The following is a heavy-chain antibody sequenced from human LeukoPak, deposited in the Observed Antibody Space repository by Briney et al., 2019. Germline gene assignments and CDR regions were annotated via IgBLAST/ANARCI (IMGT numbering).Heavy chain of an antibody. CDR3: ARVIEAGTVDY. CDR1: GFTVSCNY. J-gene: IGHJ4*02. CDR2: IYSGGST. D-gene: IGHD6-19*01. Sequence: PGGSLRLSCAASGFTVSCNYMSWVRQAPGKGLEWVSVIYSGGSTYYADSVKGRFTISRDNSKNTLYLQMNSLRAEDTAVYYCARVIEAGTVDYWGQGTLVTVSS. V-gene: IGHV3-66*02.